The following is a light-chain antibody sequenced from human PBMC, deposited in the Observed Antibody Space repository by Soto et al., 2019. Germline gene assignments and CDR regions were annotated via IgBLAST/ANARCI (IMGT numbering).Light chain of an antibody. CDR3: CSHAANYVL. CDR2: DVT. V-gene: IGLV2-11*01. J-gene: IGLJ2*01. Sequence: QSVLTQPRSVSGSPGQSVTISCTGTSSDVGGHNYVSWYQQHPGKAPKLMIYDVTQRPSGVPDRFSGSKSGNTASLTISGLQAEDEADYYCCSHAANYVLFVGGTKVTVL. CDR1: SSDVGGHNY.